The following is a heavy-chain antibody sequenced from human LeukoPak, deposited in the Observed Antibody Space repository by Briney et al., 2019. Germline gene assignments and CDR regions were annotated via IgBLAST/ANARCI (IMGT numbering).Heavy chain of an antibody. Sequence: PGGSLRLSCAASGFTFCSKWMSWVRQAPGKGLEWVANIKYDGSEKYCVDSVKGRFTISRDNAKNSLYLQMNSLRVEDTAVYYCARDGSGEWPIGYWGQGTLVTVSS. J-gene: IGHJ4*02. CDR2: IKYDGSEK. CDR1: GFTFCSKW. D-gene: IGHD3-10*01. V-gene: IGHV3-7*01. CDR3: ARDGSGEWPIGY.